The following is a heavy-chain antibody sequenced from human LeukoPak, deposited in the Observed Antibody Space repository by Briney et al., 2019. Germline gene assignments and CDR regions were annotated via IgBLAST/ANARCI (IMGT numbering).Heavy chain of an antibody. Sequence: PADTLSLTCTVSGGSISRYYWSWIRQPPGKGLEWIGYIHYSGSTNYNPSLKSRVTISIDTSKDQFSLKLSSVTAADTAVYFCARHPLRGNDGFDIWGQGTLVTVSS. V-gene: IGHV4-59*08. CDR3: ARHPLRGNDGFDI. J-gene: IGHJ3*02. CDR1: GGSISRYY. CDR2: IHYSGST. D-gene: IGHD3-16*01.